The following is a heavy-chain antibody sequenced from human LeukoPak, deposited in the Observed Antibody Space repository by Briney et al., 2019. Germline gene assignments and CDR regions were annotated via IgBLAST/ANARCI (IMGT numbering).Heavy chain of an antibody. CDR1: GLTFSTYA. D-gene: IGHD1-26*01. CDR3: AKDYEPLVGVHRWGDWFDP. V-gene: IGHV3-23*01. J-gene: IGHJ5*02. CDR2: ISGTGGST. Sequence: PGGSLRLSCAASGLTFSTYAMTWVRQAPGKGLEWVSLISGTGGSTYYADSVKGRFTISRDNSKNTLYLQMNSLTAEDTAVYYCAKDYEPLVGVHRWGDWFDPWGQGTRVSVPS.